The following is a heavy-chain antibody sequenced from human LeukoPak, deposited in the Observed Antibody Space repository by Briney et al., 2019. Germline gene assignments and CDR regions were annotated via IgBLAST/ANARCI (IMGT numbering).Heavy chain of an antibody. CDR3: ARDHLYSFDY. V-gene: IGHV1-2*02. Sequence: ASVKVSCKASGYTFTGYYMHWVRQAPGQGLEWMGWINPNSGGTNYAQKFQGRVTMTRDTSISTAYMELSSLRDEDTAVYFCARDHLYSFDYWGQGTVVTVSS. CDR2: INPNSGGT. CDR1: GYTFTGYY. J-gene: IGHJ4*02.